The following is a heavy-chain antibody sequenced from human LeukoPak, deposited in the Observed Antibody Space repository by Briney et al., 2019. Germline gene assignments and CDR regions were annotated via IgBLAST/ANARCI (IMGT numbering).Heavy chain of an antibody. CDR3: ARALAAAAPYGMDV. V-gene: IGHV3-23*01. J-gene: IGHJ6*02. CDR1: GFTFSSYA. CDR2: ISGSGGST. D-gene: IGHD6-13*01. Sequence: QAGGSLRLSCAASGFTFSSYAMSWVRQAPGKGLEWVSAISGSGGSTYYADSVKGRFTISRDNSKNTLYLQMNSLRAEDTAVYYCARALAAAAPYGMDVWGQGTTVTVSS.